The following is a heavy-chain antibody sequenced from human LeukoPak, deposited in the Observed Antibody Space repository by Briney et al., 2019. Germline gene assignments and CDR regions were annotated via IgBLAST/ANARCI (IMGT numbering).Heavy chain of an antibody. V-gene: IGHV4-39*07. D-gene: IGHD3-22*01. Sequence: SETLSLTCTVSGGSIIIDNYYWAWIRQPPGKGLEWIGSIHYSGDAYYNPPLKSRMTISVDTSNNQFSLKVSSVTAADTAMYYCARDSKYDSTGHAPWGLGTLVTVSS. CDR3: ARDSKYDSTGHAP. J-gene: IGHJ5*02. CDR1: GGSIIIDNYY. CDR2: IHYSGDA.